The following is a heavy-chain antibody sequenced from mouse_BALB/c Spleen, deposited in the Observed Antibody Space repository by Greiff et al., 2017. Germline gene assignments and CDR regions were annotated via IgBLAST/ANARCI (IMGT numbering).Heavy chain of an antibody. Sequence: VQLVESGPGLVAPSQSLSITCTVSGFSLTSYGVHWVRQPPGKGLEWLGVIWAGGSTNYNSALMSRLSISKDNSKSQVFLKMNSLQTDDTAMYYCARGPYDYGAMDYWGQGTSVTVSS. CDR2: IWAGGST. V-gene: IGHV2-9*02. D-gene: IGHD2-10*02. J-gene: IGHJ4*01. CDR3: ARGPYDYGAMDY. CDR1: GFSLTSYG.